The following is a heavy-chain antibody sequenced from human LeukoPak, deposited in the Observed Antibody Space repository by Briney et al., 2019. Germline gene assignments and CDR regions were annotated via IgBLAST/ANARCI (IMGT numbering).Heavy chain of an antibody. CDR1: GYSFTDYY. Sequence: ASVKVSCKTSGYSFTDYYMHWVRQAPGQGLEWMGWINPNTGGTNLAQKFQGRVTMTRDASLKTAYMELSRLRSDDTAVYYCARDRRYFDFLYYYFGMDVWGQGTTVTVSS. V-gene: IGHV1-2*02. CDR2: INPNTGGT. J-gene: IGHJ6*02. D-gene: IGHD3-9*01. CDR3: ARDRRYFDFLYYYFGMDV.